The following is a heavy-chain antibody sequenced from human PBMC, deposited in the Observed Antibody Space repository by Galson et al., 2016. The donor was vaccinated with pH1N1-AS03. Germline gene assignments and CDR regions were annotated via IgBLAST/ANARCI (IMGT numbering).Heavy chain of an antibody. CDR2: INRDGSEK. CDR3: ARPRYDNGGPEDY. CDR1: GFTFSRHC. D-gene: IGHD3-22*01. J-gene: IGHJ4*02. Sequence: SLRLSCAASGFTFSRHCMTWVRQAPGKGLEWVANINRDGSEKDYLDSVKGRFTISRDDASNSLYLQMNSLRAEDTGVYYCARPRYDNGGPEDYWGQGTLVTVSS. V-gene: IGHV3-7*01.